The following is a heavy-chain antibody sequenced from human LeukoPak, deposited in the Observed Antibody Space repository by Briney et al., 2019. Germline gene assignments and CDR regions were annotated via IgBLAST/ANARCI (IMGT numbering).Heavy chain of an antibody. Sequence: GGSLRLSCAASGFSFSSYSMNWVRQAPGKGLEWVSAISGSGGSTYYADSVKGRFTISRDNSKNTLYLQMNSLRAEDTAVYYCAKTRGYSGYDPDYWGQGTLVTVSS. V-gene: IGHV3-23*01. J-gene: IGHJ4*02. CDR1: GFSFSSYS. CDR3: AKTRGYSGYDPDY. CDR2: ISGSGGST. D-gene: IGHD5-12*01.